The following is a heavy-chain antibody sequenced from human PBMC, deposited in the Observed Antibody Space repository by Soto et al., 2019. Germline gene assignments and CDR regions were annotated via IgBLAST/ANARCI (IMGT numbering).Heavy chain of an antibody. V-gene: IGHV4-31*03. D-gene: IGHD6-13*01. CDR2: IYYSAST. CDR1: GGSISSGGYY. Sequence: QVQLQESGPGLVKPSQTLSLTCTVSGGSISSGGYYWSWIRQHPGKGLEWIGYIYYSASTYYNPSLKSRVTISVDTSKNQFSLKLSSVTAADTAVYYCARAIAGRTAEVCFDYWGQGTLVTVSS. CDR3: ARAIAGRTAEVCFDY. J-gene: IGHJ4*02.